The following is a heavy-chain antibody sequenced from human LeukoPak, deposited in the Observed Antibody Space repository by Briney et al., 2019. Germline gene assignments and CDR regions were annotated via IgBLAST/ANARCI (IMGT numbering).Heavy chain of an antibody. CDR3: ARAIMTSKEKRGYSYGYVGGRFDY. Sequence: ASVKVSCKASGYTFTSYDINWVRQATGQGLEWMGWMNPNSGNTGYAQKFQGRVTITRNTSISTAYMELSSLRSEDTAVYYCARAIMTSKEKRGYSYGYVGGRFDYWGQGTLVTVSS. J-gene: IGHJ4*02. CDR2: MNPNSGNT. D-gene: IGHD5-18*01. V-gene: IGHV1-8*03. CDR1: GYTFTSYD.